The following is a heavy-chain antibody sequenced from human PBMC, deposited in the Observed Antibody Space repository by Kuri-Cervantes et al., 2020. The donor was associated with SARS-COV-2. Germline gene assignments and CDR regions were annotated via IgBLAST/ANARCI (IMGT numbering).Heavy chain of an antibody. D-gene: IGHD2-2*01. Sequence: GESLKISCTASGFIFSDYHMTWIRQAPGKGLEWVSNIGPSGTTKYYADSVKGRFTISRDNAKNSLYLQMNSLRAEDTAVYYCASIVVVPAAIAGATQGKGDYWSQGTLVTVSS. CDR3: ASIVVVPAAIAGATQGKGDY. CDR2: IGPSGTTK. CDR1: GFIFSDYH. V-gene: IGHV3-11*04. J-gene: IGHJ4*02.